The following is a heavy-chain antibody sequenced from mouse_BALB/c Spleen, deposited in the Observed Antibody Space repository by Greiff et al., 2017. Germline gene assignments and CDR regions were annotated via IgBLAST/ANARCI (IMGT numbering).Heavy chain of an antibody. D-gene: IGHD4-1*01. V-gene: IGHV14-3*02. J-gene: IGHJ4*01. CDR2: IDPANGNT. Sequence: DVKLQESGAELVKPGASVKLSCTASGFNIKDTYMHWVKQRPEQGLEWIGRIDPANGNTKYDPKFQGKATITADTSSNTAYLQLSSLTSEDTAVYYCASNWDDAIDYWGQGTSVTVSS. CDR3: ASNWDDAIDY. CDR1: GFNIKDTY.